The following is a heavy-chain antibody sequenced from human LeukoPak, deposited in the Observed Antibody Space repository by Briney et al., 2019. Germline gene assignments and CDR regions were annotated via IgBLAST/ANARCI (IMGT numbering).Heavy chain of an antibody. V-gene: IGHV4-59*08. D-gene: IGHD3-22*01. CDR2: IYYSGST. J-gene: IGHJ4*02. CDR3: ARLKSGSDY. Sequence: SETLSLTCTVSGGSISSYYWSWIRQPPGKGLEWIGYIYYSGSTNYNPSLKSRVTISVDTSKNQFSLKLSSVTAADTAVYYCARLKSGSDYWGQGTLVTVSS. CDR1: GGSISSYY.